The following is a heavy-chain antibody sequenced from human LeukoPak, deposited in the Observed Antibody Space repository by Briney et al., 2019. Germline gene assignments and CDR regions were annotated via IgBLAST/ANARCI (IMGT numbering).Heavy chain of an antibody. Sequence: SETLSLTCTVSGGSISSYYWSWIRQPPGKGLEWIGYIYYIGSTNYNPSLKSRVTISVDTSKNQFSLKLSSVTAADTAVYYCARTDSYYDSSGYWHYYFDYWGQGTLVTVSS. CDR1: GGSISSYY. CDR3: ARTDSYYDSSGYWHYYFDY. V-gene: IGHV4-59*01. J-gene: IGHJ4*02. D-gene: IGHD3-22*01. CDR2: IYYIGST.